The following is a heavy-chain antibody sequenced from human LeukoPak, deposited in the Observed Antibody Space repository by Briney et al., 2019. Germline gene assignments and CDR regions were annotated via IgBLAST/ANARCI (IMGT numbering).Heavy chain of an antibody. CDR3: ARDLSDFWSGPRHDAFDI. Sequence: SQTLSLTCTVSGGSISSGGYYWSWIRQPPGKGLEWIGYIYHSGSTYYNPSLKSRVTISVDRSKNQFSLKLSSVTAADTAVYYCARDLSDFWSGPRHDAFDIWGQGTMVTVSS. CDR2: IYHSGST. D-gene: IGHD3-3*01. CDR1: GGSISSGGYY. V-gene: IGHV4-30-2*01. J-gene: IGHJ3*02.